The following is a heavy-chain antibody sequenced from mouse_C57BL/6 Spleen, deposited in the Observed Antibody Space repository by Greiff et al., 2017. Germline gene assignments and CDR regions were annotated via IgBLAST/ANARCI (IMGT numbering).Heavy chain of an antibody. V-gene: IGHV1-9*01. J-gene: IGHJ4*01. CDR2: ILPGSGST. CDR3: ARGKCITTVVAPHYAMDD. D-gene: IGHD1-1*01. CDR1: GYTFTGYW. Sequence: QVQLQQSGAELMKPGASVKLSCKATGYTFTGYWIEWVKQRPGHGLEWIGEILPGSGSTNYNEKFKGKATFTADTSSNTAYMQLSSLTTEDSAIYDCARGKCITTVVAPHYAMDDWGQGTSVTVAS.